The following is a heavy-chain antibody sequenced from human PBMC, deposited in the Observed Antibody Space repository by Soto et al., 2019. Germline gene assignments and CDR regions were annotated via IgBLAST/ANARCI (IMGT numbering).Heavy chain of an antibody. J-gene: IGHJ2*01. CDR2: VYYSGTT. CDR1: GASINNNDYY. V-gene: IGHV4-30-4*01. Sequence: SETLSLTCTVSGASINNNDYYWSWIRQTPGKGLEWIGYVYYSGTTDYIPSLKSRLSMSIDKSQNQFTLKLNSVTAADTATYYCARMSYFYDKWYFDLWGRGTLVTVSS. D-gene: IGHD3-22*01. CDR3: ARMSYFYDKWYFDL.